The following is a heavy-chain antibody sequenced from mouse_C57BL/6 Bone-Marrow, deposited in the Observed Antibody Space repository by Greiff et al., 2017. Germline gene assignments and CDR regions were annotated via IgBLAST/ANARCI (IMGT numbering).Heavy chain of an antibody. Sequence: QVQLQQSGAELARPGASVKLSCKASGYTFTSYGISWVKQRTGQGLEWIGEIYPRSGNTYYNEKFKGKATLTADKSSSTAYMELRSRTSEDSAVYFCARGGSGYRYAMDDWGQGTSVTVSS. D-gene: IGHD3-2*02. CDR2: IYPRSGNT. CDR3: ARGGSGYRYAMDD. V-gene: IGHV1-81*01. CDR1: GYTFTSYG. J-gene: IGHJ4*01.